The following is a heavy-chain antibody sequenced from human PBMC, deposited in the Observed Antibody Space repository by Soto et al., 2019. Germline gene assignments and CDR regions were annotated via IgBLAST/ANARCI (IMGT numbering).Heavy chain of an antibody. CDR2: IIPIFGTA. Sequence: QVQLVQSGAEVKKPGSSVKVSCKASGGTFSSYAISWVRQAPGQGLEWMGGIIPIFGTATYAQKFQGRVTITADESTSTAYMELSSLRSEDTAVYYCASSLVPAAIYYYGMDVWGQGTTVTVSS. CDR1: GGTFSSYA. V-gene: IGHV1-69*12. CDR3: ASSLVPAAIYYYGMDV. D-gene: IGHD2-2*01. J-gene: IGHJ6*02.